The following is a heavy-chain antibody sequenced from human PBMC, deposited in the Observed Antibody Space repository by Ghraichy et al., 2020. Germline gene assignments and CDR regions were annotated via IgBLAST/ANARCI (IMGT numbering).Heavy chain of an antibody. Sequence: VKVSCKASGYIFTNYYMHWVRQAPGQGLEWMGIITPSGGSTSYAQKFQGRVTMTRDTSTNTVYMELSSLRSEDTAVYYCARDLRIGANDYWGQGTLVTVSP. CDR3: ARDLRIGANDY. V-gene: IGHV1-46*01. J-gene: IGHJ4*02. CDR2: ITPSGGST. CDR1: GYIFTNYY. D-gene: IGHD4/OR15-4a*01.